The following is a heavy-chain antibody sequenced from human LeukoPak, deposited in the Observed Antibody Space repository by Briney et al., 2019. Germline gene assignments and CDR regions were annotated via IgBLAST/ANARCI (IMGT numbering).Heavy chain of an antibody. CDR1: GGSISSYY. V-gene: IGHV4-59*08. D-gene: IGHD1-1*01. CDR2: IYYSGST. CDR3: ARRGTWYYYMDV. J-gene: IGHJ6*03. Sequence: WETLSLTCTVSGGSISSYYWSWIRQPPGKGLEWIGYIYYSGSTNYNPSLKSRVTISVDTSKNQFSLKLSSVTAADTAVYYCARRGTWYYYMDVWGKGTTVTISS.